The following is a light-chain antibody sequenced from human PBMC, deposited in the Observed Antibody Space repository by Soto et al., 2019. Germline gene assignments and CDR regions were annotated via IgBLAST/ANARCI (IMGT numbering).Light chain of an antibody. V-gene: IGLV2-14*01. J-gene: IGLJ1*01. Sequence: SVLTQPASVSGSPGQSITISCTGTSSDVGSYNYVSWYQQHPGKAPKLMIYEVSDRPSGISSRFSGSKSGNTASLTISGLQTEEEADYYCSSYTSSSTLFGTGTKGTVL. CDR1: SSDVGSYNY. CDR3: SSYTSSSTL. CDR2: EVS.